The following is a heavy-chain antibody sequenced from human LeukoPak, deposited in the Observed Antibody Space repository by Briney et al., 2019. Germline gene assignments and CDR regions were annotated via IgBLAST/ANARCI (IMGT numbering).Heavy chain of an antibody. CDR3: AREYVADSSPLFDY. J-gene: IGHJ4*02. CDR1: GYSFIVYS. CDR2: INPNTGGT. D-gene: IGHD6-13*01. Sequence: ASVTVSFKSSGYSFIVYSMHWVRQAPGQGLGRMGWINPNTGGTNYAQKFQGRVTMTRDTSISTAYMELSSLRSDDTAVYHCAREYVADSSPLFDYWGQGSLVTVSS. V-gene: IGHV1-2*02.